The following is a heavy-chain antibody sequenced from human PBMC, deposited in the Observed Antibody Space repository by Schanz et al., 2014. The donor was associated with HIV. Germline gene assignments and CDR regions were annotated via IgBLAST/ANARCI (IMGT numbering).Heavy chain of an antibody. D-gene: IGHD3-16*01. CDR1: GFTFYDYA. CDR3: AAGITHPGAFDI. CDR2: INWNTGKI. J-gene: IGHJ3*02. Sequence: EVQLVESGGGLVQTGGSLKLSCAASGFTFYDYAIHWVRQAPGKGLEWVSGINWNTGKIDYADSVKGRFAISREDSKNTVHLQMDSLRAEDTAVYYCAAGITHPGAFDIWGQGTMVTVSS. V-gene: IGHV3-9*01.